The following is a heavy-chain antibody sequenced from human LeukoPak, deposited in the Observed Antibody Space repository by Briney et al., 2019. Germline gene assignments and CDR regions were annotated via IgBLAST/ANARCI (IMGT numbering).Heavy chain of an antibody. CDR3: VRNLAVAGTCFDS. CDR2: IKQDGSDR. V-gene: IGHV3-7*03. Sequence: SWVRQAPGTGLEWVANIKQDGSDRNYVTSVRGRFTISRDNAESSLYLQMNSLRVEDTAVCYCVRNLAVAGTCFDSWGQGTLVTVSS. J-gene: IGHJ4*02. D-gene: IGHD6-19*01.